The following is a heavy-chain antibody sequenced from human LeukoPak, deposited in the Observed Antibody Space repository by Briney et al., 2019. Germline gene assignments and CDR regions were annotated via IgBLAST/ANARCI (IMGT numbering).Heavy chain of an antibody. J-gene: IGHJ4*02. D-gene: IGHD2-15*01. CDR3: AVGLGYCSGGSCYSPPSYFDY. CDR2: IYPGDSDT. V-gene: IGHV5-51*01. CDR1: GYSFTSYW. Sequence: GESLKISCKGSGYSFTSYWIGWVRQMPGKGLEWMGIIYPGDSDTRYSPSFQGQVTISADKSISTAYLQWNSLKASDTAMYYCAVGLGYCSGGSCYSPPSYFDYWGQGTLVTVSS.